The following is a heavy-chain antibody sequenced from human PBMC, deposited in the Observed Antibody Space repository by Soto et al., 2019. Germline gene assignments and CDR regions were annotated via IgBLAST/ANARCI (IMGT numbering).Heavy chain of an antibody. Sequence: GGSLRLSCAASGFTFSSYSMNWVRQAPGKGLEWVSYISSSSSTIYYADSVKGRFTISRDNAKNSLYLQMNSLRAEDTAVYYCARDRADLYYYYYYMDVWGKGTTVTVSS. J-gene: IGHJ6*03. V-gene: IGHV3-48*01. CDR1: GFTFSSYS. CDR2: ISSSSSTI. D-gene: IGHD1-26*01. CDR3: ARDRADLYYYYYYMDV.